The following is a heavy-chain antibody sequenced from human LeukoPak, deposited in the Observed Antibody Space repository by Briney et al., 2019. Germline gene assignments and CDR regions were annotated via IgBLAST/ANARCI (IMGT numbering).Heavy chain of an antibody. CDR3: ARGVYIAAAQYGY. CDR2: IYYSGTT. J-gene: IGHJ4*02. V-gene: IGHV4-59*01. Sequence: PSETLSLTCTVSGGSICSYYWSWIRQPPGKGLEWIGYIYYSGTTNYNPSLKSRVTISVDTSKNQFSLKLSSVIAADTAVYYCARGVYIAAAQYGYWGQGTLVTVSS. CDR1: GGSICSYY. D-gene: IGHD6-13*01.